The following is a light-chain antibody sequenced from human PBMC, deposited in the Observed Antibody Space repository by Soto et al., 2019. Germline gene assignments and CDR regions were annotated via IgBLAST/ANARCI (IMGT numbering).Light chain of an antibody. CDR1: QSVSSS. V-gene: IGKV3-11*01. J-gene: IGKJ5*01. Sequence: EVVLTQSPATLSLSPGDTATLSCGASQSVSSSLSWYQQKPDQTPRLLIYDAPSRATGIPARFSGSGSGTDFTLTISSLEPEDFAVYYCHHRGNGITFGQGTRLEIK. CDR3: HHRGNGIT. CDR2: DAP.